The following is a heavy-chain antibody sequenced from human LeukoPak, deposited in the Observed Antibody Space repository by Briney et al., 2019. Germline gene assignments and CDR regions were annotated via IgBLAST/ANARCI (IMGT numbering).Heavy chain of an antibody. D-gene: IGHD3-10*01. Sequence: PGGSLRLSCAASGFTFSNAWMSWVRQAPGKGLEWVGRIKSKTDGGTTDYAAPVKGRFTTSRDDSKNTLYLQMNSLKTEDTAVYYCTTGDPMVRGVLDYWGQGTLVTVSS. CDR3: TTGDPMVRGVLDY. V-gene: IGHV3-15*01. CDR2: IKSKTDGGTT. J-gene: IGHJ4*02. CDR1: GFTFSNAW.